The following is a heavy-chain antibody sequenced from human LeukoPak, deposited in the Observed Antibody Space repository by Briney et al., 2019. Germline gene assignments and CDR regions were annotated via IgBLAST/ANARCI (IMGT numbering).Heavy chain of an antibody. D-gene: IGHD5-24*01. CDR3: AKNGDSERWLQPKFVTH. Sequence: GGSLRLSCAASGFTFSSYAMHWVRQAPGKGLEWVAAISYDGSNNYYADSVKGRFTMSRDNSKNTLYLQMNSLRAEDTAVYYCAKNGDSERWLQPKFVTHWGQGTLVTVSS. V-gene: IGHV3-30*04. CDR2: ISYDGSNN. J-gene: IGHJ4*02. CDR1: GFTFSSYA.